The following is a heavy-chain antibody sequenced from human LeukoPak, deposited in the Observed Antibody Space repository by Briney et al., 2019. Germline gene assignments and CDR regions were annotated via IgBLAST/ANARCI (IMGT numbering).Heavy chain of an antibody. CDR1: GFTFDDYG. V-gene: IGHV3-20*04. CDR2: INWNGGST. J-gene: IGHJ4*02. CDR3: ARDSAVAGTEGGSDY. Sequence: GGSLRLSCAASGFTFDDYGMSWVRQAPGKGLEWVSGINWNGGSTGYADSVKGRFTISRDNAKNSLYLQMNSLRAEDTALYYCARDSAVAGTEGGSDYWGQGTLVTVSS. D-gene: IGHD6-19*01.